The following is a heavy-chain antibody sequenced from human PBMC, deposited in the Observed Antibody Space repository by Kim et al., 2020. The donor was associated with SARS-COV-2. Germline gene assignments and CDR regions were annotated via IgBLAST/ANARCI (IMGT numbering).Heavy chain of an antibody. CDR1: GFTFSSYE. CDR2: ISSSGSTI. J-gene: IGHJ3*02. Sequence: GGSLRLSCAASGFTFSSYEMNWVRQAPGKGLEWVSYISSSGSTIYYADSVKGRFTISRDNAKNSLYLQMNSLRAEDMAVYYCARVAYYYDSSGYQRPRSAFDIWGQGTMVTVSS. D-gene: IGHD3-22*01. V-gene: IGHV3-48*03. CDR3: ARVAYYYDSSGYQRPRSAFDI.